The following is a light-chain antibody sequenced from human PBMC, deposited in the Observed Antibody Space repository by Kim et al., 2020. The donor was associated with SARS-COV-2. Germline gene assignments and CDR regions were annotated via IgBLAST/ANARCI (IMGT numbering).Light chain of an antibody. V-gene: IGLV2-11*01. CDR2: DVS. CDR1: SSDVGGYNY. J-gene: IGLJ2*01. Sequence: QSALTQPRSVSGSPGQSVTISCSGTSSDVGGYNYVSWYQQHPGKAPKLMIYDVSKRPSGVPDRFSGSKSGNTASLTISGLQAEVEADYYCCSYAGSYTLVFGGGTKLNVL. CDR3: CSYAGSYTLV.